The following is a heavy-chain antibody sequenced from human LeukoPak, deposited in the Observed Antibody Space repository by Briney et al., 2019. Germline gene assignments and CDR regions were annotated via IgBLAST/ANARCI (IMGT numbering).Heavy chain of an antibody. Sequence: PSETLSLTCAVSGGSISSSNWWSWVRQPPGKGLEWIGENYHSGSTNYNPSLKSRVTMSVDTSKNQFSLKLSSVTAADTAVYYCARTGAGPFDYWGQGTLVTVSS. CDR1: GGSISSSNW. D-gene: IGHD1-26*01. J-gene: IGHJ4*02. V-gene: IGHV4-4*02. CDR3: ARTGAGPFDY. CDR2: NYHSGST.